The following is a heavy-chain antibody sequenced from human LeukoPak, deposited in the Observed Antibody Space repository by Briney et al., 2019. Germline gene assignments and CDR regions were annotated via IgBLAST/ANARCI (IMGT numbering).Heavy chain of an antibody. J-gene: IGHJ3*01. CDR3: ARTEPIDPFDF. CDR2: IYYSGNT. Sequence: SEPRTLTCTVSGGSISSYYWSWIRQPPGKGLEWIGYIYYSGNTYYNPSLKSRVTISVDTSKNQFSLKVNSVTAADTAVYYCARTEPIDPFDFWGHGRPGSVSS. V-gene: IGHV4-59*01. CDR1: GGSISSYY.